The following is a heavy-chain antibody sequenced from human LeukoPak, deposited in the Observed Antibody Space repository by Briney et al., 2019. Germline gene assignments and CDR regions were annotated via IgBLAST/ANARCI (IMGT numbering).Heavy chain of an antibody. V-gene: IGHV3-30*02. CDR1: GFNFRGYG. CDR3: AKAAYDSSGSWYYFDY. Sequence: GGSLRLSCAAAGFNFRGYGMHWVRQAPGKGLEWVTFIHYDGRNQYYADSVKGRFTISRDNSKNTLYLQMNSLRPEDTAEYYCAKAAYDSSGSWYYFDYWGQGTLVTVSS. D-gene: IGHD3-22*01. J-gene: IGHJ4*02. CDR2: IHYDGRNQ.